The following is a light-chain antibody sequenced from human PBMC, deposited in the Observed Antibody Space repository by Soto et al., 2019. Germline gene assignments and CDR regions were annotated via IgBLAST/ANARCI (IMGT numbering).Light chain of an antibody. CDR2: AAS. Sequence: AIRMTQSPSSFSASTGDRVTITCRASQGISSYLAWYQQKPGKAPKLLIYAASTLQSGVQSRFSGSGSGTDFTLTISCLQSEDFATYYCKQYYSYPPTFGGGTRLEI. CDR3: KQYYSYPPT. J-gene: IGKJ5*01. CDR1: QGISSY. V-gene: IGKV1-8*01.